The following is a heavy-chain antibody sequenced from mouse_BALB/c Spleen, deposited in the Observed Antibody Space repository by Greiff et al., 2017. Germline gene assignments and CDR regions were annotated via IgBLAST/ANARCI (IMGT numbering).Heavy chain of an antibody. J-gene: IGHJ3*01. V-gene: IGHV14-3*02. Sequence: EVQRVESGAELVKPGASVKLSCTASGFNIKDTYMHWVKQRPEQGLEWIGRIDPANCNTKYDPKFQGKATITADTSSNTAYLQLSSLTSEDTAVYYCARDYDYDVRFAYWGQGTLVTVSA. CDR1: GFNIKDTY. D-gene: IGHD2-4*01. CDR2: IDPANCNT. CDR3: ARDYDYDVRFAY.